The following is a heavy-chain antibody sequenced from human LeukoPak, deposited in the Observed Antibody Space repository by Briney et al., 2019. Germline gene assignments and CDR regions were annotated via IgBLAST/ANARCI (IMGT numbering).Heavy chain of an antibody. CDR2: VNWHGTT. CDR1: GFIFEDYT. V-gene: IGHV3-43*01. D-gene: IGHD3-22*01. CDR3: AKDLTYESSGSVIDN. Sequence: GGSLRLSCAASGFIFEDYTMHWVRQVPGKTLEWVPLVNWHGTTYYADSLKGRFTISRDNSKNSLYLQMDSLRTEDTAFYYCAKDLTYESSGSVIDNWGLGTLVTVSS. J-gene: IGHJ4*02.